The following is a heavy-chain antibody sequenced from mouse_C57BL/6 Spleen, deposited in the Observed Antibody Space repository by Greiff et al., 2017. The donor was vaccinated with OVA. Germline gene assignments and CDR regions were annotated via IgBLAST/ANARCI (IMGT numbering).Heavy chain of an antibody. CDR1: GYTFTDYY. CDR2: INPYNGGT. Sequence: VQLQQSGPVLVKPGASVKMSCKASGYTFTDYYMNWVKQSHGKSLEWIGVINPYNGGTSYNQKFKGKATLTVDKSSSTAYMELNSLTSEDSAVYYCARRPYGNYVYAMDYWGQGTSVTVSS. J-gene: IGHJ4*01. D-gene: IGHD2-1*01. CDR3: ARRPYGNYVYAMDY. V-gene: IGHV1-19*01.